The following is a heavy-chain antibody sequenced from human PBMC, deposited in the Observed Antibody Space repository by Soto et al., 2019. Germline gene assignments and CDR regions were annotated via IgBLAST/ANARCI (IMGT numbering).Heavy chain of an antibody. Sequence: QLQLQESGPGLVKPSETLSLTCTVSGGSISSSSYYWGWIRQPPGKGLEWIGSIYYSGSTYYNPSLKSRVTISVDTSKNQFSLKLSSVTAADTAVYYCARQGLDYGDYWVDYWGQGTLVTVSS. V-gene: IGHV4-39*01. CDR3: ARQGLDYGDYWVDY. J-gene: IGHJ4*02. CDR1: GGSISSSSYY. D-gene: IGHD4-17*01. CDR2: IYYSGST.